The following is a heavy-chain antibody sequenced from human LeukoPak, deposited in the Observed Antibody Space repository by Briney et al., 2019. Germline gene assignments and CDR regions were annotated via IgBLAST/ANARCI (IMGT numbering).Heavy chain of an antibody. Sequence: PSETLSLTCAVYGGSFSGYYWSWIRQPPGKGLEWIGEINHSGSTNYNPSLKSRVTISVDTSKNQFSLKLSSVTAADTAVYYCARGGRRGYSDGSTPHFDYWGQGTLVTLSS. V-gene: IGHV4-34*01. CDR3: ARGGRRGYSDGSTPHFDY. CDR2: INHSGST. D-gene: IGHD5-18*01. J-gene: IGHJ4*02. CDR1: GGSFSGYY.